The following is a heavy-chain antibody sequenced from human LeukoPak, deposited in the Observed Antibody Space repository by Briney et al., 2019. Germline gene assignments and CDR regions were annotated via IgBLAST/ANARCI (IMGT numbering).Heavy chain of an antibody. CDR2: ISNDGSNE. CDR3: AKDLYYYGSGSPLDY. V-gene: IGHV3-30*18. D-gene: IGHD3-10*01. CDR1: GFTFSSYG. Sequence: PGRSLRLSCAASGFTFSSYGMHWVRQAPGKGLEWVAIISNDGSNEYYAESVQGRFTMSRDNSKNTLYLQMNSLRAEDTAVYYCAKDLYYYGSGSPLDYWGQGTLVTVSS. J-gene: IGHJ4*02.